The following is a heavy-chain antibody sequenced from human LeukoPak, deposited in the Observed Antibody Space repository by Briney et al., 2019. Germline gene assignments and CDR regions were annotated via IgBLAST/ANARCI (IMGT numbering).Heavy chain of an antibody. Sequence: SETLSLTCAVYGGSFSGYYWSWIRQPPGKGLEWIGEINHSGSTNYNPSLKSRVTISVDTSKNQFSLKLSSVTAADTAVYYCARGSVYYDFWSGYYRQGPEPSFEPWGQGTLVTVSS. CDR3: ARGSVYYDFWSGYYRQGPEPSFEP. CDR2: INHSGST. J-gene: IGHJ5*02. D-gene: IGHD3-3*01. CDR1: GGSFSGYY. V-gene: IGHV4-34*01.